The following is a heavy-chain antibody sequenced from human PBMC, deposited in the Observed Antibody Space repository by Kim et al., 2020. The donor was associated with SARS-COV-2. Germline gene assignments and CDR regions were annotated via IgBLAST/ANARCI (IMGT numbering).Heavy chain of an antibody. D-gene: IGHD6-19*01. CDR3: ARDVPNSSGYYVFDY. Sequence: PSLKSRVTISVDTSKYQFSLKLNSVTAADTAVYYCARDVPNSSGYYVFDYWGQGTLVTVSS. J-gene: IGHJ4*02. V-gene: IGHV4-59*01.